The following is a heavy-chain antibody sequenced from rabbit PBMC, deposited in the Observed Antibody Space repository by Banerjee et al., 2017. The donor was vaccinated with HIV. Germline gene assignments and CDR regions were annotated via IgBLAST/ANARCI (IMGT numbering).Heavy chain of an antibody. CDR2: IGTGSGST. D-gene: IGHD1-1*01. V-gene: IGHV1S40*01. Sequence: QSLEESGGDLVKPGASLTLTCKASGFSFSSGYYMYWVRQAPGKGLEWIGCIGTGSGSTWYASWAKGRFTISKTSSTTVTLQMTGLTAAATAAYFCASGYSDIYFNLWGQGTLVTVS. CDR3: ASGYSDIYFNL. CDR1: GFSFSSGYY. J-gene: IGHJ4*01.